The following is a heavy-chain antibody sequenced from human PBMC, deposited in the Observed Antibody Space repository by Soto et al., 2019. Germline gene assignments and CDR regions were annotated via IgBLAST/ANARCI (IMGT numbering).Heavy chain of an antibody. V-gene: IGHV3-23*01. CDR2: ISGSVDST. CDR1: GFTFSSTA. Sequence: GGSLRLSCAASGFTFSSTAMSWVRQAPGKGLEWVSAISGSVDSTYYADSVKGRFTISRDSSKNTLYLQMNSLRAEDTAVYYCAKDLGFDSSGYYHGSFDYWGQGTLVTVSS. D-gene: IGHD3-22*01. J-gene: IGHJ4*02. CDR3: AKDLGFDSSGYYHGSFDY.